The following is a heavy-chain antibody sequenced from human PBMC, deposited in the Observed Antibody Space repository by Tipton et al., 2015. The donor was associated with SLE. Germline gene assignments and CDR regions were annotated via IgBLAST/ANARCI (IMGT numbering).Heavy chain of an antibody. D-gene: IGHD1-26*01. CDR3: ASTTGPNWFDP. CDR1: GGSISSSNW. CDR2: IYHSGSN. J-gene: IGHJ5*02. Sequence: TLSLTCAVSGGSISSSNWWSWVRHPPGKGLEWIGEIYHSGSNKYNPSLKSRVHISVDKSKNQFSLKLNSVIAADTAVYYCASTTGPNWFDPWGQGTLVTVSS. V-gene: IGHV4-4*02.